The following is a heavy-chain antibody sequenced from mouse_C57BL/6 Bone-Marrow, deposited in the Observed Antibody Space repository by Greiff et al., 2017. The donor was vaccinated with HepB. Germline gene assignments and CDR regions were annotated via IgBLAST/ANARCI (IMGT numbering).Heavy chain of an antibody. J-gene: IGHJ4*01. CDR1: GFTFSSYT. CDR3: ASLNWDVGMDY. CDR2: ISGGGGNT. Sequence: EVQVVESGGGLVKPGGSLKLSCAASGFTFSSYTMSWVRQTPEKRLEWVATISGGGGNTYYPDSVKGRFTISRDNAKNTLYLQMSSLRSEDTALYYCASLNWDVGMDYWGQGTSVTVSS. D-gene: IGHD4-1*01. V-gene: IGHV5-9*01.